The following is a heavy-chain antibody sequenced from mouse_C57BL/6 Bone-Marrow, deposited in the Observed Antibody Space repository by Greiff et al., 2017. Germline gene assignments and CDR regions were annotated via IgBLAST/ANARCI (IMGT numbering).Heavy chain of an antibody. CDR3: ARDALYTPAMDY. V-gene: IGHV7-1*01. CDR2: SRHKANDSTT. Sequence: EVKLVESGGGLVQSGRSLRLSCATSGFTFSDFYMEWVRQAPGKGLEWIAASRHKANDSTTESSASVKGRVIVSRDTSQSILYLQMKALRAEDTAIYYCARDALYTPAMDYWGQGTSVTVSS. CDR1: GFTFSDFY. D-gene: IGHD2-12*01. J-gene: IGHJ4*01.